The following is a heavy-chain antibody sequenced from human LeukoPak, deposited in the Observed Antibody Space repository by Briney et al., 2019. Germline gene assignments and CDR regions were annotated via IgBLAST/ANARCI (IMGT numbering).Heavy chain of an antibody. D-gene: IGHD3-10*01. Sequence: SETLSLTCTVSGGSISSYYWSWIRQPPGKGLEWIGYIYYSGSTYYNPSLKSRITMSVDTSKNQFSLKLSSVTAADTAVYYCARPFGGKYNWFDPWGQGTLVTVSS. J-gene: IGHJ5*02. V-gene: IGHV4-59*04. CDR1: GGSISSYY. CDR3: ARPFGGKYNWFDP. CDR2: IYYSGST.